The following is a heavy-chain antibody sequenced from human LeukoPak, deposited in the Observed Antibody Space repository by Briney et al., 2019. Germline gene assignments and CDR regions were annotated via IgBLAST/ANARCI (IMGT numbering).Heavy chain of an antibody. CDR2: ISYDGSNK. CDR3: ARVSSYDSSGYALDAFDI. Sequence: WVLRLSCAASGFTFSSYAMHWVRQAPGKGLEWVAVISYDGSNKYYADSVKGRFTISRDNSKNTLYLQMNSLRAEDTAVYYCARVSSYDSSGYALDAFDIWGQGTMVTVSS. J-gene: IGHJ3*02. CDR1: GFTFSSYA. D-gene: IGHD3-22*01. V-gene: IGHV3-30-3*01.